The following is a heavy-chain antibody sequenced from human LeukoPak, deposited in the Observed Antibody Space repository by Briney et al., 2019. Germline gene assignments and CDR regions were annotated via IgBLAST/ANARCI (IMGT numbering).Heavy chain of an antibody. CDR2: INPNSGST. D-gene: IGHD1-1*01. CDR1: GYTFTGYY. V-gene: IGHV1-2*02. J-gene: IGHJ4*02. CDR3: ARLSSDNSLDY. Sequence: ASVKVSCKASGYTFTGYYMHWVRQAPGQGLEWMGWINPNSGSTNYTQKFQGRVSMTRDTSISTAYMDLSSLRSDDTAVYYCARLSSDNSLDYWGQGTLVTVSS.